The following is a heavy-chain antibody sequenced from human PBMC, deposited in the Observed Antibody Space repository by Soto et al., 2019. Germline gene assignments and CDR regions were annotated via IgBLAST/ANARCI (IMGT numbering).Heavy chain of an antibody. CDR2: ISSSSDIM. CDR3: AKDLGSYLYPEFDY. J-gene: IGHJ4*02. Sequence: GGSLRLSCAASGFSFSRFEMNWVRQAPGKGLEWVSYISSSSDIMYYADSVKGRFAISRDNAKNSLFLQMNSLRPEDTAVYYCAKDLGSYLYPEFDYWGLGPLVTVSS. D-gene: IGHD1-26*01. CDR1: GFSFSRFE. V-gene: IGHV3-48*03.